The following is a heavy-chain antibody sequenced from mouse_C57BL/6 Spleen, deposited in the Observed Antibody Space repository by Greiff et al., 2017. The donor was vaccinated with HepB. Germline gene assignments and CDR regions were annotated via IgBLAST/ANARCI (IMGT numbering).Heavy chain of an antibody. CDR2: INPGSGGT. J-gene: IGHJ2*01. V-gene: IGHV1-54*01. CDR1: GYAFTNYL. Sequence: VQLVESGAELVRPGTSVKVSCKASGYAFTNYLIEWVKQRPGQGLEWIGVINPGSGGTNYNEKFKGKATLTADKSSSTAYMQLSSLTSEDSAVYFCARSLITPNYFDYWGQGTTLTVSS. CDR3: ARSLITPNYFDY. D-gene: IGHD1-1*01.